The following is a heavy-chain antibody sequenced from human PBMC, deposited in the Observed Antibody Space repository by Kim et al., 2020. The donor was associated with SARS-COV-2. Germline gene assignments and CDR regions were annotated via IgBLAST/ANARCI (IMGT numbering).Heavy chain of an antibody. V-gene: IGHV1-18*01. D-gene: IGHD3-10*01. CDR2: ISAYNGNT. CDR1: GYTFTSYG. J-gene: IGHJ4*02. Sequence: ASVKVSCKASGYTFTSYGISWVRQAPGQGLEWMGWISAYNGNTNYAQKLQGRVTMTTDTSTSTAYMELRSLRSDDTAVYYCARDTGEGSGSYEWDYWGQGTLVTVSS. CDR3: ARDTGEGSGSYEWDY.